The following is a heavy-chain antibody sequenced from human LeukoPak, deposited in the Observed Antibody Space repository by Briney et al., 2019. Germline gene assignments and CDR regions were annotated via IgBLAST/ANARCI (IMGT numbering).Heavy chain of an antibody. CDR2: IKQDGSEK. CDR3: ARDDGWGGAFDI. D-gene: IGHD7-27*01. CDR1: GFTFSSYW. J-gene: IGHJ3*02. Sequence: GGSLRLSCAPSGFTFSSYWMSWVRQAPGKGLEWVANIKQDGSEKYYVDSVKGRFTISRDNAKNSLYLQMNSLRAEDTAVYYCARDDGWGGAFDIWGQGTMVTVSS. V-gene: IGHV3-7*01.